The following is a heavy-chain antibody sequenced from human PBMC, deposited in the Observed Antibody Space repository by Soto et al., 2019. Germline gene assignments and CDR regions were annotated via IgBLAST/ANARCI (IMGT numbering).Heavy chain of an antibody. CDR1: GFPFRWFG. D-gene: IGHD4-17*01. V-gene: IGHV3-30*18. Sequence: GGSLRLSCAVSGFPFRWFGMNLVRQSPGKGLEWVARISNDGSNEYYVDSVKGRFTISRDNSKNTLYLQMNSLRAEDTAVYYCANLGNYGDYYFDYSCQGTLVTVSS. CDR3: ANLGNYGDYYFDY. J-gene: IGHJ4*02. CDR2: ISNDGSNE.